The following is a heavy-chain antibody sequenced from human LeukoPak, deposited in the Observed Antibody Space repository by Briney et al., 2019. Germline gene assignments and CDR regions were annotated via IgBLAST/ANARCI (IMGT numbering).Heavy chain of an antibody. Sequence: ASVKVSCKASGYSFISYGISWVRQATGQGLEWMGWMNPNSGNTGYAQKFQGRVTMTRNTSISTAYMELSSLRSEDTAVYYCARDEGSSSWYVYYYCGMDVWGQGTTVTVSS. J-gene: IGHJ6*02. CDR3: ARDEGSSSWYVYYYCGMDV. CDR2: MNPNSGNT. V-gene: IGHV1-8*02. D-gene: IGHD6-13*01. CDR1: GYSFISYG.